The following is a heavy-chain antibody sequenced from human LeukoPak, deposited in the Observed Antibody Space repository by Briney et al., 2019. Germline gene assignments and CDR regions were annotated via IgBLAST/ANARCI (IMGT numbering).Heavy chain of an antibody. CDR1: GFTFSSYA. J-gene: IGHJ4*02. CDR3: ASIYYGSGTDPQDY. Sequence: GGSLRLSCASSGFTFSSYAMHWVRQAPGKGLEWVAVISYDGSNKYYADPVKGRFTISRDNSKNTLYLQMNSLRAEDTAVYYCASIYYGSGTDPQDYWGQGTLVTVSS. D-gene: IGHD3-10*01. CDR2: ISYDGSNK. V-gene: IGHV3-30-3*01.